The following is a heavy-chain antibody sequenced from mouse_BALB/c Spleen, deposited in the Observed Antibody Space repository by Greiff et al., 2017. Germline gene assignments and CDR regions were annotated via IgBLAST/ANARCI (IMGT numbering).Heavy chain of an antibody. D-gene: IGHD1-1*01. V-gene: IGHV1-4*01. CDR1: GYTFTSYT. Sequence: VKLMESGAELARPGASVKMSCKASGYTFTSYTMHWVKQRPGQGLEWIGYINPSSGYTNYNQKFKDKATLTADKSSSTAYMQLSSLTSEDSAVYYCARSVTTVVAEAMDYWGQGTSVTVSS. CDR3: ARSVTTVVAEAMDY. CDR2: INPSSGYT. J-gene: IGHJ4*01.